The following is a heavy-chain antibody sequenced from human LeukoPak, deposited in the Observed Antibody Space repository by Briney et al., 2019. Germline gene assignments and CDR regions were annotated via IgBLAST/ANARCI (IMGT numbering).Heavy chain of an antibody. CDR3: ARGTDSSGYYSVAFDI. CDR1: GGTFSSYA. Sequence: SVKVSCKASGGTFSSYAISWVRQAPGQGLEWMGGIIPIFGTANYAQKFQGRVTITADESTSTAYMELSSLRSEDTAVYYCARGTDSSGYYSVAFDIWGRGTMVTVSS. V-gene: IGHV1-69*01. J-gene: IGHJ3*02. D-gene: IGHD3-22*01. CDR2: IIPIFGTA.